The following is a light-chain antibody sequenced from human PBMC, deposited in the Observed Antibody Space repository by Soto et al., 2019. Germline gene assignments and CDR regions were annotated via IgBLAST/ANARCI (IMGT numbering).Light chain of an antibody. CDR1: QSVSSY. CDR3: QRRSNWPPIT. CDR2: DAS. V-gene: IGKV3-11*01. J-gene: IGKJ5*01. Sequence: EIVLTQSPATLSLSPGERATLSCRASQSVSSYLAWYQQKPCQAPRLLIYDASNWATGIPARFSGSGSGTDFTLTISRLEHEDLAVYYCQRRSNWPPITFGQGTRLEIK.